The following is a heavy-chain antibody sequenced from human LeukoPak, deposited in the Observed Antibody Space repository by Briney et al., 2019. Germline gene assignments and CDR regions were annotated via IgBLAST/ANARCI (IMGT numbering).Heavy chain of an antibody. J-gene: IGHJ6*02. CDR2: IKQDGSEK. Sequence: PGGSLRLSCAASGFTFSSYWMSWVRQAPGKGLEWVANIKQDGSEKYYVDSVKGRFTISRDDAKNSLYLQMNSLRAEDTAVYYCAREWAITIFTLDVWGQGTTVTVSS. D-gene: IGHD3-9*01. V-gene: IGHV3-7*01. CDR3: AREWAITIFTLDV. CDR1: GFTFSSYW.